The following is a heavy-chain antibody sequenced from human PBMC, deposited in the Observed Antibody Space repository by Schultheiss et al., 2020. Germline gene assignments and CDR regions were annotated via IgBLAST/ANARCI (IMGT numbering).Heavy chain of an antibody. D-gene: IGHD3-3*01. Sequence: SVKVSCKASGGTFSSYAISWVRQAPGQGLEWMGGIIPIFGTANYAQKFKGRVTITADESTSTAYMELSSLRSEDTAVYYCARDQPQRDFWSGPYYYYYYMDVWGKGTTVTVSS. CDR2: IIPIFGTA. V-gene: IGHV1-69*13. CDR3: ARDQPQRDFWSGPYYYYYYMDV. J-gene: IGHJ6*03. CDR1: GGTFSSYA.